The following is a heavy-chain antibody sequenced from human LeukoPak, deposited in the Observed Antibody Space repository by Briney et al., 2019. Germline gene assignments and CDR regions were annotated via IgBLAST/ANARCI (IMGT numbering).Heavy chain of an antibody. CDR1: GYTFTSYG. J-gene: IGHJ5*02. V-gene: IGHV1-46*01. Sequence: ASAKVSCKASGYTFTSYGISWVRQAPGQGLEWMGFINPSGSSAAYAQKFQGRLTMTRDMFTSTDYMELTSLTSDDTAVYYCARDNSVGETAWWFDPWGQGTLVTVSS. D-gene: IGHD1-26*01. CDR2: INPSGSSA. CDR3: ARDNSVGETAWWFDP.